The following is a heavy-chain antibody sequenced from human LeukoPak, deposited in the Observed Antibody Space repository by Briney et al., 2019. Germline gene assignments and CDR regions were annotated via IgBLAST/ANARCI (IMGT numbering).Heavy chain of an antibody. CDR1: GFTFSSYA. V-gene: IGHV3-30*01. CDR3: ARANDDFWSGYYLMGFWPPTPDY. Sequence: PGRSLRLSCAASGFTFSSYAMHWVRQAPGKGLEWVAVISYDGSNKYYADSVKGRFTISRDNSKNTLYLQMNSLRAEDTAVYYCARANDDFWSGYYLMGFWPPTPDYWGQGTLVTVSS. D-gene: IGHD3-3*01. CDR2: ISYDGSNK. J-gene: IGHJ4*02.